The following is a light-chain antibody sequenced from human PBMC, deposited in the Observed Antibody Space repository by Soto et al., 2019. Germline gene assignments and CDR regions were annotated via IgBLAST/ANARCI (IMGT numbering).Light chain of an antibody. CDR1: NSDVGGYNY. CDR2: DVS. V-gene: IGLV2-14*01. CDR3: NSYTSSSTLV. J-gene: IGLJ2*01. Sequence: QSALTQPASVSGAHGQSITISCTGTNSDVGGYNYVSWYQQHPGKAPKLRIYDVSNRPSGVSNRFSGSKSGNTASLTISGLQAEDEADYYCNSYTSSSTLVFGGGTKLTVL.